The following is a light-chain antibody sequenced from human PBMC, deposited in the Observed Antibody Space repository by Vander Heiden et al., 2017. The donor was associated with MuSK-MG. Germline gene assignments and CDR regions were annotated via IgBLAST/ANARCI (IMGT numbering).Light chain of an antibody. CDR2: DVS. CDR1: RSDVGGYNY. V-gene: IGLV2-14*03. J-gene: IGLJ2*01. Sequence: QSALTQPASVSGSPGQSITISCTGTRSDVGGYNYVSWYQQHTGKAPELMIYDVSNRPSGVSNRFSGSKSGNTASLTISGLQAEDEADYYCSSYTSSSTLGVFGGGTKLTVL. CDR3: SSYTSSSTLGV.